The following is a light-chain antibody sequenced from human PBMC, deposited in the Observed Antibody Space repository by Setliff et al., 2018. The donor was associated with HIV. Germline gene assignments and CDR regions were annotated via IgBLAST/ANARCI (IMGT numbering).Light chain of an antibody. CDR3: ETFDSSLRAPV. CDR1: SSNIGNNY. Sequence: SVLTQPPSVSAAPGQKVTISCSGSSSNIGNNYVSWYQQVPGTAPKLLIFEDNKRPSGIPDRFSVSKSGTSTTLGITGLQTGDEADYYCETFDSSLRAPVFGGGTKVTVL. J-gene: IGLJ3*02. V-gene: IGLV1-51*02. CDR2: EDN.